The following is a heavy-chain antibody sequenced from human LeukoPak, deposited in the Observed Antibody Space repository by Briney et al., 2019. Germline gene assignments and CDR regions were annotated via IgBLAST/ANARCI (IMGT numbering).Heavy chain of an antibody. CDR2: ISDSGRDT. V-gene: IGHV3-23*01. Sequence: PEGSLRLSCAASGFTVSNYDMSWVRQAPGKGLEWVSAISDSGRDTYYADSVKGRFTISRDNSKNTLYLQMNSLRAEDAAVYYCAKRVPYSSSSVYFYYCGQGTLVTVSS. J-gene: IGHJ4*02. D-gene: IGHD6-6*01. CDR1: GFTVSNYD. CDR3: AKRVPYSSSSVYFYY.